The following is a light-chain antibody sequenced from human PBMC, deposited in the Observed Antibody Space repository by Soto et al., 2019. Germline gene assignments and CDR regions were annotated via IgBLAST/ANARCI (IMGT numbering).Light chain of an antibody. CDR2: DIN. CDR1: SSDVGSWNY. Sequence: QLVLTQPRSVSGSPGQSVTISCTGTSSDVGSWNYVSWYQQYPGQAPKLIIYDINKRPSGVPDRFSGSKSGNTASLTISGLQVEDDADYYCCSYAGLYSWVFGGGTQLTVL. J-gene: IGLJ3*02. CDR3: CSYAGLYSWV. V-gene: IGLV2-11*01.